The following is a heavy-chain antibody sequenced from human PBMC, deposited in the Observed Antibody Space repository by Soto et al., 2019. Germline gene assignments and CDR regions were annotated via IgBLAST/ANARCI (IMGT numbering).Heavy chain of an antibody. CDR2: ISAYNGNT. J-gene: IGHJ6*02. CDR3: ARDITMIVVVYYYYGMDV. Sequence: ASVKVSCKASGYTFTSYGISWVRQAPGQGLEWMGWISAYNGNTNYAQKLQGRVTMTTDTSTSTAYMELRSLRSDDTAVYYCARDITMIVVVYYYYGMDVWGQGTTVT. V-gene: IGHV1-18*01. CDR1: GYTFTSYG. D-gene: IGHD3-22*01.